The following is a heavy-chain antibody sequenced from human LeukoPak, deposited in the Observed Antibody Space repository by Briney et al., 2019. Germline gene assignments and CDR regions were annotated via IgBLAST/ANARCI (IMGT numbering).Heavy chain of an antibody. CDR1: GFTFNTYG. Sequence: PGGSLRLSCAATGFTFNTYGMHWVRQAPGKGLEWVSVISGSGGSTKYVDSVKGRFTISRDNPKNTLSLQMNSLRAEDTAVYYCAKRPIVGATFLTSPYFDYWGQGTLVTVSS. CDR2: ISGSGGST. J-gene: IGHJ4*02. V-gene: IGHV3-23*01. D-gene: IGHD1-26*01. CDR3: AKRPIVGATFLTSPYFDY.